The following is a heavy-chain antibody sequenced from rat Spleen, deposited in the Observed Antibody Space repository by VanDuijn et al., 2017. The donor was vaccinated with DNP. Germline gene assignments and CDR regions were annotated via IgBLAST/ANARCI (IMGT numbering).Heavy chain of an antibody. CDR3: TTDPGRGDYFDF. J-gene: IGHJ1*01. D-gene: IGHD1-11*01. CDR1: GFTFSDYY. V-gene: IGHV5-20*01. Sequence: EVQLLESDGSLVQPGRSLKLFCAASGFTFSDYYMAWVRQAPTKGLAWVATIIYDGSSTYYRDIVKGRFTISRDNAKSTRYLQRDSLRSEDTATYYCTTDPGRGDYFDFWGPGTMVTVSS. CDR2: IIYDGSST.